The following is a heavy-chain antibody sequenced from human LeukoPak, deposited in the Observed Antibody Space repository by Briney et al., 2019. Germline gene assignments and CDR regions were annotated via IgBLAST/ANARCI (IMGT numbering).Heavy chain of an antibody. Sequence: GGSLRLSCAASGFTFDDHAMHWVRQAPGKGLEWVSGISWNSGSIGYADSVKGRFTISRDNAKNSLYLQMNSLRAEDTALYYCAKGVYSSGWYYFDYWGRGTLVTVSS. J-gene: IGHJ4*02. CDR1: GFTFDDHA. CDR2: ISWNSGSI. V-gene: IGHV3-9*01. CDR3: AKGVYSSGWYYFDY. D-gene: IGHD6-19*01.